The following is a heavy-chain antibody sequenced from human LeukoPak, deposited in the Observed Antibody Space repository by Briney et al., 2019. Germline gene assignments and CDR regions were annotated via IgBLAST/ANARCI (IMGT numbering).Heavy chain of an antibody. D-gene: IGHD7-27*01. CDR3: AKDRSWGLDY. J-gene: IGHJ4*02. CDR2: LRGSGDTT. CDR1: GFMFNSYG. V-gene: IGHV3-23*01. Sequence: SGGSLRLSCAASGFMFNSYGMSWVRQAPGKGLEWVSALRGSGDTTYYADSVKGRFTISRDNSKNTLYQQMNRLRVEDTAIYYCAKDRSWGLDYWGQGTLVTVSS.